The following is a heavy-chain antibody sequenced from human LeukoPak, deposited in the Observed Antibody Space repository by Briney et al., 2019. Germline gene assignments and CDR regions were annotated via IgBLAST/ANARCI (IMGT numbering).Heavy chain of an antibody. CDR2: ISWNSGSI. CDR1: GFTFDDYA. CDR3: AKASSSGWYHLDY. V-gene: IGHV3-9*01. Sequence: PGRSLRLSCAASGFTFDDYAMHWVRQAPGKGLEWVSGISWNSGSIGYADSVKGRFTISRDNAKNSLYLQMNSLRAEDTALYYCAKASSSGWYHLDYWGQGTLVTVSS. D-gene: IGHD6-19*01. J-gene: IGHJ4*02.